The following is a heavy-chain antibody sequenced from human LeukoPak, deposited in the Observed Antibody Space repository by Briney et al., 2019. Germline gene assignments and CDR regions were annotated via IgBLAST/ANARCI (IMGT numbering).Heavy chain of an antibody. J-gene: IGHJ4*02. CDR1: GGSFGGYY. D-gene: IGHD3-10*01. V-gene: IGHV4-34*01. CDR3: ARRFGAIYYFDY. CDR2: INHSGST. Sequence: SETLSLTCAVYGGSFGGYYWSWIRQPPGKGLEWIGEINHSGSTNYNPSLKSRVTISVDTSKNQFSLKLSSVTAADTAVYYCARRFGAIYYFDYWGQGTLVTVSS.